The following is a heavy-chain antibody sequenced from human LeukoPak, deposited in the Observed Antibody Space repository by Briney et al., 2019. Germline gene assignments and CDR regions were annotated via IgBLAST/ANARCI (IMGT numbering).Heavy chain of an antibody. Sequence: SETLSLTCAVYGGSFSGYYWSWIRQPPGKGLEWIGEINHSGSTNYNPSLKSRVTISVDTSKNQFSLKLSSVTAADTAVYYCARGGDAVAGTRLKRAYYYYMDVWGKGTTVTASS. D-gene: IGHD6-19*01. CDR2: INHSGST. J-gene: IGHJ6*03. V-gene: IGHV4-34*01. CDR3: ARGGDAVAGTRLKRAYYYYMDV. CDR1: GGSFSGYY.